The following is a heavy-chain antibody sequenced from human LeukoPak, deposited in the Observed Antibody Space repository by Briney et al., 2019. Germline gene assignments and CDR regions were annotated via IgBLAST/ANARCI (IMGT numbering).Heavy chain of an antibody. J-gene: IGHJ4*02. CDR2: ITHSGST. Sequence: TSSETLSLTCAVYGGSFSGYYWSWIRQPPGKWLEWIGEITHSGSTNYNPSLKSRVTISVDTSKNQFSLKLSSVTAADTAVYYCARVFFPYYYGSGSPLDYWGQGTLVTVSS. D-gene: IGHD3-10*01. CDR3: ARVFFPYYYGSGSPLDY. CDR1: GGSFSGYY. V-gene: IGHV4-34*01.